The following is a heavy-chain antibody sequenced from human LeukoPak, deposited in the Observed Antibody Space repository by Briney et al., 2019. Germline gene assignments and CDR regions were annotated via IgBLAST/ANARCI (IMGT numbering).Heavy chain of an antibody. CDR2: INPSYGNT. Sequence: ASLKVSCKDSGYTFTSYGISWVRQAPGQGLEWMGGINPSYGNTNYAQKVQGRVTITTDRSTSTDYMELRSLRDDDTAVYYFARANFHPPSGWYFYSG. V-gene: IGHV1-18*01. D-gene: IGHD4/OR15-4a*01. CDR3: ARANFHPPSGWYFYS. CDR1: GYTFTSYG. J-gene: IGHJ2*01.